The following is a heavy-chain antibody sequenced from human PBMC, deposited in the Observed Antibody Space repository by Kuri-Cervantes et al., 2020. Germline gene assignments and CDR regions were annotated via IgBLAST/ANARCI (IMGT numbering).Heavy chain of an antibody. J-gene: IGHJ5*02. V-gene: IGHV4-31*03. Sequence: LSGTASGGSISSGGYYWSWIRQHPGKGLEWIGYIYYSGSTYYNPSLKSRVTISVDTSKNQFSLKLSSVTAADTAVYYCARLYGSGAGWFDPWGQGTLVTVSS. CDR1: GGSISSGGYY. D-gene: IGHD3-10*01. CDR3: ARLYGSGAGWFDP. CDR2: IYYSGST.